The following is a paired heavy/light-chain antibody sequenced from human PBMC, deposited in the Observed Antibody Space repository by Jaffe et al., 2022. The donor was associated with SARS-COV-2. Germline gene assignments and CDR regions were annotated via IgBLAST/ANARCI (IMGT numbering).Heavy chain of an antibody. CDR1: GFIFSTTA. Sequence: QVQLVESGGGVVQPGRSLRLSCAASGFIFSTTAMHWARQAPGKGLEWLTIISSDGNTKYYADSVRGRFTISRDNSKSTLYLQMNSLRPEDTAVYYCTSSRPETGTIDYWGQGTLLTVSS. J-gene: IGHJ4*02. CDR2: ISSDGNTK. D-gene: IGHD1-7*01. V-gene: IGHV3-30*04. CDR3: TSSRPETGTIDY.
Light chain of an antibody. V-gene: IGKV4-1*01. J-gene: IGKJ2*01. Sequence: DVVMTQSPDSLAVSLGERATINCKSSQSVLHKSSKKNYLAWYQQKPGQPPNLLIYWASTRESGVPDRFSGSGSGTDFTLTISSLQAEDVAIYYCQQYFYIPYTFGQGTKLEI. CDR1: QSVLHKSSKKNY. CDR3: QQYFYIPYT. CDR2: WAS.